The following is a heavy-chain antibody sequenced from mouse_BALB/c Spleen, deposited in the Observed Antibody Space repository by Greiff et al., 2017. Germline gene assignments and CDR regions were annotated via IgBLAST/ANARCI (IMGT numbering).Heavy chain of an antibody. D-gene: IGHD2-2*01. CDR3: ARCGGLRLYYYSIDY. V-gene: IGHV1-9*01. Sequence: VQLVESGAELMKPGASVKISCKATGYTFSSYWIEWVKQRPGHGLEWIGEILPGSGSTNYNEKFKGKATFTADTSSNTAYMQLSSLTSEDSAVYYCARCGGLRLYYYSIDYWGQGTSVTVSS. CDR1: GYTFSSYW. J-gene: IGHJ4*01. CDR2: ILPGSGST.